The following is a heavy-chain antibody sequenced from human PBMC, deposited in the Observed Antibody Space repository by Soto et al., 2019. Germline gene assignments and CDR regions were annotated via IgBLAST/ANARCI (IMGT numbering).Heavy chain of an antibody. CDR1: GYSFTSYG. CDR3: ARDLVVVVAATRRGYYYYGMDV. V-gene: IGHV1-18*01. J-gene: IGHJ6*02. D-gene: IGHD2-15*01. CDR2: ISAYNGNT. Sequence: GASVKVSCKASGYSFTSYGISWVRQAPGQGLEWMGWISAYNGNTNYAQKLQGRVTMTTDTSTSTAYMELRSLRSDDTAVYYCARDLVVVVAATRRGYYYYGMDVWGQGTTVTVSS.